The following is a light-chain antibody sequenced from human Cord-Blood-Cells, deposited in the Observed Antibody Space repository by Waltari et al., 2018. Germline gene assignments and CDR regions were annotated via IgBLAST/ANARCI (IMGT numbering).Light chain of an antibody. V-gene: IGKV1-33*01. CDR2: DAS. CDR3: QQYDNLPIT. J-gene: IGKJ5*01. Sequence: DIPMTQSPSFLSAPVGDRVTITCQASQDISNYLNWYQQNPGKAPEIRIYDASNLETGVPSRFSGSGARKDVTFTISSLQPEDSATYDCQQYDNLPITFGQGTRLEIK. CDR1: QDISNY.